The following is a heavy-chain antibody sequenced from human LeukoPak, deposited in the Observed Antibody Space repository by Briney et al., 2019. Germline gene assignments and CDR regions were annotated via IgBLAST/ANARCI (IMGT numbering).Heavy chain of an antibody. J-gene: IGHJ6*03. CDR1: GGTFSSYA. CDR3: ARGSTSCYTTKQYCYYMDV. Sequence: GASVKVSCKASGGTFSSYAISWVRQAPGEGVEWMGGIIPIFGTANYAQKFQGRVTITTDESTSTAYMELSSLRSEDTAVYYCARGSTSCYTTKQYCYYMDVWGKGTTVTVSS. D-gene: IGHD2-2*02. CDR2: IIPIFGTA. V-gene: IGHV1-69*05.